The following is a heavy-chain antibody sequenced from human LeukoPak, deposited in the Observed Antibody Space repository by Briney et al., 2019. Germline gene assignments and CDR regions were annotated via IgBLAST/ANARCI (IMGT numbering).Heavy chain of an antibody. CDR2: IFWSEDK. D-gene: IGHD5-24*01. J-gene: IGHJ6*03. Sequence: SGPTLVKPTQTLTLTCTYSGFSLGSTGVGGSWIRQPPVKALDWLAVIFWSEDKRYIPSRRRRLTGKQDSTKKQVGRKMTKIDPVDTGTYYCAHLKDNHEDDFFYMDVWGKGTTVIVSS. CDR1: GFSLGSTGVG. V-gene: IGHV2-5*01. CDR3: AHLKDNHEDDFFYMDV.